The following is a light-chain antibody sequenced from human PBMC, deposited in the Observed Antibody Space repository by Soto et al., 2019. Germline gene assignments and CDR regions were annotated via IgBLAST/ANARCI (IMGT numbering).Light chain of an antibody. CDR1: SGSVSTSNY. CDR3: ALYMGSGTLWV. J-gene: IGLJ3*02. V-gene: IGLV8-61*01. Sequence: QTVVTQEPSFSVSPGGTVTLTCGLSSGSVSTSNYPSWSQQTPGQAPRTLIYSTNTRSSGVPDRFSGSILGNKAALTITGAQADDESDYYCALYMGSGTLWVFGGGTQLTVL. CDR2: STN.